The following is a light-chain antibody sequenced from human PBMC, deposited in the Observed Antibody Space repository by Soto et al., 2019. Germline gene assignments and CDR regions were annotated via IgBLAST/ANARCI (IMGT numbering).Light chain of an antibody. CDR2: EVS. V-gene: IGLV2-8*01. J-gene: IGLJ1*01. Sequence: QSVLTQPPSASGSFGQSVTISCTGTSSDVGGYNYVSWYQQHLGKAPKLMIYEVSERPSGVPDRFSGSKSGNTASLTVSGLQADDEADYYCSSYSGTNYHYVFGTGTKVTVL. CDR1: SSDVGGYNY. CDR3: SSYSGTNYHYV.